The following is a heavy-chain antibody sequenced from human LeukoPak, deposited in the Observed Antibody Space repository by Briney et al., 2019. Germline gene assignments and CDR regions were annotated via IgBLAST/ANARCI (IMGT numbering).Heavy chain of an antibody. CDR2: MSHTGAT. CDR3: ARGYCSSTSCFVQAIYGMDV. Sequence: PSETLSLTCAVFGGSFSGYYWSWIRQSPEKGLEWIREMSHTGATNYNPSLKSRVTVSVDTSKNQFSLKLSSVTAADTAVYYCARGYCSSTSCFVQAIYGMDVWGQGTTVTVSS. V-gene: IGHV4-34*01. D-gene: IGHD2-2*01. CDR1: GGSFSGYY. J-gene: IGHJ6*02.